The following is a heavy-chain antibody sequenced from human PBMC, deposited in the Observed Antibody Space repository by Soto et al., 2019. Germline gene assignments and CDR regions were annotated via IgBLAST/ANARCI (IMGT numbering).Heavy chain of an antibody. D-gene: IGHD5-18*01. V-gene: IGHV3-15*07. CDR1: GFTFSNAF. Sequence: LSLTCAASGFTFSNAFMNWVRQAPGKGLEWVGRIKSKTDGGTTDYAAPVKGRFTVSRDDSENTLYLQMNSLKTEDTAVYYCSHGYYQYFNSWGQGTLVTVSS. CDR2: IKSKTDGGTT. J-gene: IGHJ4*02. CDR3: SHGYYQYFNS.